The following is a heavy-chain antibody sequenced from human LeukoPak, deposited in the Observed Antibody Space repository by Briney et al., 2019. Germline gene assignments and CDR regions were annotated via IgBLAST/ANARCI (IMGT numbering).Heavy chain of an antibody. Sequence: GGSLRLSCAASGFTFSSYGMHWVRQAPGKGLEWVAVIWYDGSNKYNADSVKGRFTISRDNSKNTLYLQMNSLRAEDTAVYYCARDRGGSSWYVDYWGQGTLVTVSS. CDR2: IWYDGSNK. CDR3: ARDRGGSSWYVDY. D-gene: IGHD6-13*01. J-gene: IGHJ4*02. CDR1: GFTFSSYG. V-gene: IGHV3-33*01.